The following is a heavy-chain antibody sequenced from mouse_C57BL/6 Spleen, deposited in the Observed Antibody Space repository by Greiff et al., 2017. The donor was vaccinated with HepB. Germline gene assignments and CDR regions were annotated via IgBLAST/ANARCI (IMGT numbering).Heavy chain of an antibody. CDR2: INPNDGTT. CDR1: GYSFTNYN. D-gene: IGHD1-1*01. V-gene: IGHV1-39*01. CDR3: ARNNSDYTTVLARDYAMDY. J-gene: IGHJ4*01. Sequence: VQLQQSGPELVKPGASVKISCKASGYSFTNYNMNWVKQSPGQGLEWIGVINPNDGTTSYNQKFKGKATLTVDQSSSTAYMQLNSLTSEDSAVYYCARNNSDYTTVLARDYAMDYWGQGTSVTVSS.